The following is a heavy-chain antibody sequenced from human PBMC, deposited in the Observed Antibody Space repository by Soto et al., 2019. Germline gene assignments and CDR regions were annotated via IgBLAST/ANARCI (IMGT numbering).Heavy chain of an antibody. J-gene: IGHJ4*02. D-gene: IGHD3-22*01. CDR1: GGSFSSYT. Sequence: ASVKVSCKASGGSFSSYTISWVRQAPRQGLEWMGRIIPILGIANYAQKFQGRVTITADKSTSTAYMELSSLRSEDTAVYYCARDMHYYDSSGYYFDYWGQGTLVTVSS. CDR3: ARDMHYYDSSGYYFDY. V-gene: IGHV1-69*04. CDR2: IIPILGIA.